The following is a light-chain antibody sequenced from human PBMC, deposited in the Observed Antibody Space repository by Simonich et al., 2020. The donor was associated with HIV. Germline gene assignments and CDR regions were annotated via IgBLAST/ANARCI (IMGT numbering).Light chain of an antibody. CDR1: ALPNQY. V-gene: IGLV3-25*03. CDR3: QSADSSGTYRV. Sequence: SYELTQPPSVSVSPGQPARITCSGDALPNQYAYWFQQKPGQAPVLIICKDTERPSGIPERFSGSSSGTSVTLTISGVQAEDEADYYCQSADSSGTYRVFGGGTKLTVL. CDR2: KDT. J-gene: IGLJ3*02.